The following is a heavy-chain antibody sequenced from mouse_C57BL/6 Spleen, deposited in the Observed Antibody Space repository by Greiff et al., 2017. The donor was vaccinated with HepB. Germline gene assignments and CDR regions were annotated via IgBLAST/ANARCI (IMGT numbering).Heavy chain of an antibody. CDR1: GFTFSSYA. Sequence: EVQWVESGGGLVKPGGSLKLSCAASGFTFSSYAMSWVRQTPEKRLEWVATICDGGSYTYYPDNVKGRFTISRDNAKNNLYLQMSHLKSEDTAMYYCAREGHYGSPFAYWGQGTLVTVSA. CDR2: ICDGGSYT. V-gene: IGHV5-4*01. CDR3: AREGHYGSPFAY. D-gene: IGHD1-1*01. J-gene: IGHJ3*01.